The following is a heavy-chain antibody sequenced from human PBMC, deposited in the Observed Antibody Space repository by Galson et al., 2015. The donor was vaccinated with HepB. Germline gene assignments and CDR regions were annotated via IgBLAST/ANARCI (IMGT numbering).Heavy chain of an antibody. Sequence: SLRLSCAASGFTFSSYAMHWVRQAPGKGLEWVAVISYDGSNKYYADSVKGRFTISRDNSKNTLYLQMNSLRAEDTAVYYCARAVCSGGSCPPFDYWGQGTLVTVSS. CDR2: ISYDGSNK. CDR1: GFTFSSYA. CDR3: ARAVCSGGSCPPFDY. V-gene: IGHV3-30-3*01. J-gene: IGHJ4*02. D-gene: IGHD2-15*01.